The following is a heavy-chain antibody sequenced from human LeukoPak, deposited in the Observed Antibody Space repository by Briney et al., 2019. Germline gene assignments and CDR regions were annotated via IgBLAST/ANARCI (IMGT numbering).Heavy chain of an antibody. CDR1: GGSFSGYY. D-gene: IGHD3-3*01. CDR3: ARVATIFGVVRLDY. V-gene: IGHV4-34*01. J-gene: IGHJ4*02. CDR2: INHSGST. Sequence: TSETLSLTCAVYGGSFSGYYWSWIRQPPGKGLEWIGEINHSGSTNYNPSLKSRVTISVDTSKNQFSLKLSSVTAADTAVYYCARVATIFGVVRLDYWGQGTLVTVSS.